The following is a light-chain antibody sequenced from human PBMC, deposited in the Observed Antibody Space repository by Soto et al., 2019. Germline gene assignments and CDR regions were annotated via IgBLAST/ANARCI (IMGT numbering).Light chain of an antibody. CDR3: SSYTSSSTLCV. CDR2: EVS. Sequence: QSVVTQPACVSGSPGQSITISCTGTSSDVGGYNYVSWYQQHPGKAPKLMIYEVSNRPSGVSNRFSGSKSGNTASLTISGLQAEDEADYYCSSYTSSSTLCVFGTGTKLTVL. J-gene: IGLJ1*01. CDR1: SSDVGGYNY. V-gene: IGLV2-14*01.